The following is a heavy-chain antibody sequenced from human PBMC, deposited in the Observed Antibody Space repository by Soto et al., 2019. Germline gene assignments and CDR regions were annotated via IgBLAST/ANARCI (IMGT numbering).Heavy chain of an antibody. CDR2: IIPILGIA. D-gene: IGHD6-19*01. V-gene: IGHV1-69*02. J-gene: IGHJ2*01. CDR3: ARGSVWGSGGSPSWYFDL. Sequence: QVQLGQSGAEVKKPGFSVKVSCKASGGTFSSYTISWVRQAPGQGLEWMGRIIPILGIANYAQKFQGRVTITADKSTSTAYMELSSLRSEDTAVYYCARGSVWGSGGSPSWYFDLWGRGTLVTVSS. CDR1: GGTFSSYT.